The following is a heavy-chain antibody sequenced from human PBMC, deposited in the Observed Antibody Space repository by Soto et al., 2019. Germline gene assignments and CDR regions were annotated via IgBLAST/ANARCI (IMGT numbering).Heavy chain of an antibody. D-gene: IGHD2-2*01. CDR2: INPSGGIT. J-gene: IGHJ6*02. CDR3: ARGISTTRYYYYYGMDV. V-gene: IGHV1-46*01. CDR1: GYTLTSYY. Sequence: ASVKVSCKASGYTLTSYYLHWVRQAPGQGPEWMGIINPSGGITNDAQKFQDRVTMTSDTSTSTVYMELSSLRSEATAVYYCARGISTTRYYYYYGMDVWGQGTTVTVSS.